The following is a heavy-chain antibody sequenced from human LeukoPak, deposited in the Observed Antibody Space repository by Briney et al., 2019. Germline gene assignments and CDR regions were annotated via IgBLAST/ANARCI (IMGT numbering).Heavy chain of an antibody. V-gene: IGHV3-9*01. D-gene: IGHD6-19*01. J-gene: IGHJ4*02. Sequence: PGRSLRLSCAASGFTFDDYAMHWVRQAPGKGLEWVSGISWNSGSIGYADSVKGRFTISRDNAKNSLYLQMNSLRAEDTALYYCAKSGVEAGTYDYWGQGTLVTVSS. CDR3: AKSGVEAGTYDY. CDR2: ISWNSGSI. CDR1: GFTFDDYA.